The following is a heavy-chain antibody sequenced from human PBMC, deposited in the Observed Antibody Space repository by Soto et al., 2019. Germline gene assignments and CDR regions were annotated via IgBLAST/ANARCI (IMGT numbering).Heavy chain of an antibody. CDR3: VRIRYQLPASVLWLDP. Sequence: IRKSAGKGLEWIGRIYATGTTDYNPSLKGRVTMSVDTSQNQFSLRLISVTAADTAPYFCVRIRYQLPASVLWLDPWGQGTTVTVSS. J-gene: IGHJ5*02. V-gene: IGHV4-4*07. CDR2: IYATGTT. D-gene: IGHD3-16*01.